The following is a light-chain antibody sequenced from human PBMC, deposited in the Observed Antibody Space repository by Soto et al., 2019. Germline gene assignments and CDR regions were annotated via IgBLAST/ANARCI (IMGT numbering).Light chain of an antibody. CDR2: EVS. Sequence: QSALTQPASVSGSPGQSITISCTGTSSDVGSYNLVSWYQHHPGKAPKLMIYEVSKRPSGVSNRFSGSKSGNTASLTNSGLQAEDEADYYCCSYAGSKDVVFGGGTKLTVL. CDR1: SSDVGSYNL. CDR3: CSYAGSKDVV. V-gene: IGLV2-23*02. J-gene: IGLJ2*01.